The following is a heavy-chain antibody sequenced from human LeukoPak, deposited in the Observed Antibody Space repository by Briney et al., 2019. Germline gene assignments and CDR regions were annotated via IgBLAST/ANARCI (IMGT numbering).Heavy chain of an antibody. CDR2: IYSDGTT. J-gene: IGHJ4*02. CDR1: ESTVSSNY. V-gene: IGHV3-53*01. CDR3: ARGGGYNSGFYSPIDC. D-gene: IGHD6-19*01. Sequence: PGGSLRLSCAASESTVSSNYMSWVRQAPGKGLEWVSIIYSDGTTNYADSVRGRFTISRDNSKNTLHLQMNSLRVDDTAVYYCARGGGYNSGFYSPIDCWGQGTLVTVSS.